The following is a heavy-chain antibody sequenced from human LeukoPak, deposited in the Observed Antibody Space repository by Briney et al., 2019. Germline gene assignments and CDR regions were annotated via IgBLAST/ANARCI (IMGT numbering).Heavy chain of an antibody. CDR1: GYTFTSYY. CDR2: INPSAGST. CDR3: ARSAGWLVNHYFDS. V-gene: IGHV1-46*01. D-gene: IGHD6-19*01. J-gene: IGHJ4*02. Sequence: ASVKVSCKASGYTFTSYYIHWVRQAPGQGLEWMGIINPSAGSTTYTQKFQGRATMTRDMSTTTVYMELSSLRSEDTAVYYCARSAGWLVNHYFDSWGQGTLVTVSS.